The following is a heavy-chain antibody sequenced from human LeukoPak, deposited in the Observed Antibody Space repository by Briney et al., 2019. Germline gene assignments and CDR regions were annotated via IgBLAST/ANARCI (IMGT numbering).Heavy chain of an antibody. CDR3: ARLLKSADYGDYTDRDYYYYYYMDV. Sequence: SETLSLTCAVYGGSISGYYWSWIRQPPGKGLEWIGEINHSGSTNYNPSLKSRVTISVDTSKNQFSLKLSSVTAADTAVYYCARLLKSADYGDYTDRDYYYYYYMDVWGKGTTVTISS. V-gene: IGHV4-34*01. CDR1: GGSISGYY. CDR2: INHSGST. J-gene: IGHJ6*03. D-gene: IGHD4-17*01.